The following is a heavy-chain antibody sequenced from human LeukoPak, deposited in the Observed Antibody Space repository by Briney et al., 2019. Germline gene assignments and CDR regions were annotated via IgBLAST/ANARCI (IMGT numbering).Heavy chain of an antibody. CDR2: IKEDGSEQ. CDR3: GMAMDV. J-gene: IGHJ6*02. V-gene: IGHV3-7*03. Sequence: GGSLRLSCAASGFILNNYWTNWVRQAPGKGLEWVANIKEDGSEQYYVDSVKGRFTISRDNAKKSLYLQMNSLRAEDTAVYFCGMAMDVWGQGTTVTVSS. CDR1: GFILNNYW.